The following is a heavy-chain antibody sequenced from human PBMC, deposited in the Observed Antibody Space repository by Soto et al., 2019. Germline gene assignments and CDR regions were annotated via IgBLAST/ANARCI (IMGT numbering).Heavy chain of an antibody. Sequence: QVQLVQSGAEVKKPGASVKVSCKASGYTFTSYYMHWVRQAPGQGLEWMGIINPSGGSTSYAQKFQGRVTMTRDTSTSTVYMELSRLRSEDTAVYYCASPNTGIAVAGYYYYYGMDVWGQGTTVTVSS. J-gene: IGHJ6*02. CDR3: ASPNTGIAVAGYYYYYGMDV. D-gene: IGHD6-19*01. V-gene: IGHV1-46*01. CDR1: GYTFTSYY. CDR2: INPSGGST.